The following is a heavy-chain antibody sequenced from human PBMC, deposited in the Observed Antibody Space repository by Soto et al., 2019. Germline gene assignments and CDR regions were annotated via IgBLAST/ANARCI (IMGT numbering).Heavy chain of an antibody. D-gene: IGHD1-26*01. CDR2: ISHSGIT. Sequence: SETLSLTCAVSGGSISGSNWWSWVRQPPGKGLEWIGEISHSGITNYNPSLKSRVTISVDKSTNQFSLNLSSVTAADTAVYYCARGIVGATGYYYGMDVWGQGTTVTVSS. J-gene: IGHJ6*02. V-gene: IGHV4-4*02. CDR1: GGSISGSNW. CDR3: ARGIVGATGYYYGMDV.